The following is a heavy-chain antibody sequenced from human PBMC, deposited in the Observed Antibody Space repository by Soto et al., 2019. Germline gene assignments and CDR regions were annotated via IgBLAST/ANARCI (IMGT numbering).Heavy chain of an antibody. D-gene: IGHD3-16*01. CDR3: ATSTVNFGGATDRRKKGGLDY. V-gene: IGHV4-34*01. Sequence: SETLSLTCAVYGGSFSGYYWSWIRQPPGKGLEWIGEINHSGSTNYNPSLKSRVTISVDTSKNQFSLKLSSVTAADTAVYYCATSTVNFGGATDRRKKGGLDYWGQGTLVTVSS. CDR1: GGSFSGYY. CDR2: INHSGST. J-gene: IGHJ4*02.